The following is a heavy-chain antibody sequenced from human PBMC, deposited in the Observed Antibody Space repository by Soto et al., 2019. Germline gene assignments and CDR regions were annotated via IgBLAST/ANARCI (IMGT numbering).Heavy chain of an antibody. CDR2: IYSGGNT. CDR3: AAFPPTVQTPFQH. Sequence: EVQLVESGGGLVQPGGSLRLSCAASGFTVSNNYMSWVRQSPGEGLECVSLIYSGGNTKYADSVKGRFTISRDSSTNTLFLQMNSLRAEDTAMFYCAAFPPTVQTPFQHWGQGTLVIVSS. J-gene: IGHJ1*01. CDR1: GFTVSNNY. D-gene: IGHD4-17*01. V-gene: IGHV3-66*01.